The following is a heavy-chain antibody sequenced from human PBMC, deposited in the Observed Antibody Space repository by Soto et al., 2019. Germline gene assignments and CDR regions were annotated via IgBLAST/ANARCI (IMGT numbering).Heavy chain of an antibody. CDR2: ISGSDGKT. V-gene: IGHV3-23*01. Sequence: GGSLRLSCAASGFSFGSYALSWVRQAPGKGLEWVSTISGSDGKTFYADSVKGRFSISRDTSQSTLYLQMNSLRADDTAMYYCARWSYLDYWGQGNRVTVSS. CDR1: GFSFGSYA. D-gene: IGHD3-3*01. CDR3: ARWSYLDY. J-gene: IGHJ4*02.